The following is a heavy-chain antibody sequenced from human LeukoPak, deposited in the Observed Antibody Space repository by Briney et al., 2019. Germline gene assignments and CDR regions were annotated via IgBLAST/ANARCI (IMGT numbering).Heavy chain of an antibody. CDR3: ARHLYCSSTSCYFGAFDI. CDR1: GGSISSGSYY. Sequence: SQTLSLTCTVSGGSISSGSYYWSWIRQPPGKGLEWIGSIYYSESTYYNPSLKSRVTISVDTSKNQFSLKLSSVTAADTAVYYCARHLYCSSTSCYFGAFDIWGQGTMVTVSS. J-gene: IGHJ3*02. D-gene: IGHD2-2*01. V-gene: IGHV4-39*01. CDR2: IYYSEST.